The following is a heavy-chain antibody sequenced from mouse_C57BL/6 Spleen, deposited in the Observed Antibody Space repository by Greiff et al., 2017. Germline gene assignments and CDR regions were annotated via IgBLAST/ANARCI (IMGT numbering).Heavy chain of an antibody. Sequence: VQLKHSGPELVKPGASVKISCKASGYTFTDYYMNWVKQSHGKSLEWIGDINPNNGGTSYNQKFKGKATLTVDKSSSTAYMELRSLTSEDSAVYYCARGRSNYGYWGQGTTLTVSS. J-gene: IGHJ2*01. D-gene: IGHD2-5*01. CDR3: ARGRSNYGY. CDR1: GYTFTDYY. V-gene: IGHV1-26*01. CDR2: INPNNGGT.